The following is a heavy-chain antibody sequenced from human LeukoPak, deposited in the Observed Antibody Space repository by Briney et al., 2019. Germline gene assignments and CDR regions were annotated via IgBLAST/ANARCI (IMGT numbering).Heavy chain of an antibody. V-gene: IGHV1-8*01. CDR1: GYTFTSYD. J-gene: IGHJ6*03. D-gene: IGHD3-3*01. CDR2: MNPNSGNT. CDR3: ARGRPVYYDFWRGYWGSYYYYNMDV. Sequence: GASVKVSCKASGYTFTSYDINWVRQATGQGLEWMGWMNPNSGNTGYAQKFQGRVTMTRNTSISTAYMELSSLRSEDTAVYYCARGRPVYYDFWRGYWGSYYYYNMDVWGKGTTVTVSS.